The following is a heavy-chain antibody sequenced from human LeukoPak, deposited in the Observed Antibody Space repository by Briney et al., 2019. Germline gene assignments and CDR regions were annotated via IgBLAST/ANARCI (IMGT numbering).Heavy chain of an antibody. V-gene: IGHV3-30*04. D-gene: IGHD3-16*02. J-gene: IGHJ6*03. CDR3: ARVPDIPYDYVWGSYRINMDV. CDR2: ISYDGSNK. Sequence: GGSLRLSCAASGFTFSSYAMHWVRQAPGKGLEWVAVISYDGSNKYYADSVKGRFTISRDNAKNSLYLQMNSLRAEDTAVYYCARVPDIPYDYVWGSYRINMDVWGKGTTVTVSS. CDR1: GFTFSSYA.